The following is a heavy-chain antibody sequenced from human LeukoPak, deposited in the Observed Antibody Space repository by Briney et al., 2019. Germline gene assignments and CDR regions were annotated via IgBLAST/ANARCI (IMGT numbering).Heavy chain of an antibody. J-gene: IGHJ4*02. D-gene: IGHD6-19*01. CDR1: GYTFTSYG. CDR3: ARDLKRGYSSGRYSWGTGSSNDY. Sequence: ASVKVSCKASGYTFTSYGISWVRQAPGQGLEWMGWISAYNGNTNYAQKLRGRVTMTTDTSTSTAYMELRSLRSDDTAVYYCARDLKRGYSSGRYSWGTGSSNDYWGQGTLVTVSS. CDR2: ISAYNGNT. V-gene: IGHV1-18*01.